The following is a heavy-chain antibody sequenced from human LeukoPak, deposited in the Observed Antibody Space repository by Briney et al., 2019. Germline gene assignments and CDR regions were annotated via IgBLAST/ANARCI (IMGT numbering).Heavy chain of an antibody. Sequence: GGSLRLSCAASGFTFDDYAMHWVRQAPGKGLEWVSGISWNSGSIGYADSVKGRFTISRDNAKNSLYLQMNSLRAEDTALYYCAKGDSGAYSYYFDYWGQETLVTVSS. D-gene: IGHD5-12*01. CDR3: AKGDSGAYSYYFDY. J-gene: IGHJ4*02. V-gene: IGHV3-9*01. CDR1: GFTFDDYA. CDR2: ISWNSGSI.